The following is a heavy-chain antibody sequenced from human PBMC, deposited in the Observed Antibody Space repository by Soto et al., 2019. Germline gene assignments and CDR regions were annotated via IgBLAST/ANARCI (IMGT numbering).Heavy chain of an antibody. V-gene: IGHV4-59*01. J-gene: IGHJ4*02. D-gene: IGHD3-22*01. CDR2: ISSSGNT. CDR1: DGSISNFY. CDR3: ARAPMVLTRSYFDS. Sequence: SETLSLTCTVSDGSISNFYWSWIRQPPGKGLEWIGYISSSGNTNYNPSLKSRVSIPVDTSKNQFSLNLTSVTAADTAVYYCARAPMVLTRSYFDSWGQGXPVTVSS.